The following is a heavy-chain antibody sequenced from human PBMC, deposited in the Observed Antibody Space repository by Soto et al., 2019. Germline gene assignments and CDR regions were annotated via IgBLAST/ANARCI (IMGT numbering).Heavy chain of an antibody. J-gene: IGHJ6*02. Sequence: QPGGSLRLSCAASGFTFSSYWMSWVRQAPGKGLEWVANIKQDGSEKYYVDSVKGRFTISRDNAKNSLYLQMNSLRAEDTAVYYCATDVETTVTTWYYYGMDVWGQGTTVTVSS. D-gene: IGHD4-4*01. CDR2: IKQDGSEK. CDR3: ATDVETTVTTWYYYGMDV. CDR1: GFTFSSYW. V-gene: IGHV3-7*04.